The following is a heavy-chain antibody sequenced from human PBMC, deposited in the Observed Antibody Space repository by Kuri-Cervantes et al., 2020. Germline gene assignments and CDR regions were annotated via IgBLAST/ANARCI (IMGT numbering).Heavy chain of an antibody. Sequence: ESLKISCAVYGGSFSGYYWGWIRQPPGKGLEWIGSIYYSGSTYYNPSLKSRVTMSVDTSRNQFSLKLSSVTAADTAVYYCARANFWYGNYFDYWGQGTLVTVSS. CDR3: ARANFWYGNYFDY. J-gene: IGHJ4*02. V-gene: IGHV4-34*01. CDR1: GGSFSGYY. CDR2: IYYSGST. D-gene: IGHD6-13*01.